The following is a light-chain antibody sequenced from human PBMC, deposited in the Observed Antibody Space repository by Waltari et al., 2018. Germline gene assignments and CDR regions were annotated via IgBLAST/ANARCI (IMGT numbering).Light chain of an antibody. CDR3: QHYGSSPPIT. J-gene: IGKJ5*01. V-gene: IGKV4-1*01. CDR2: WAS. CDR1: QSVLFSLNNKNY. Sequence: DIVMTQSPDSLAVSLGERATINCKSSQSVLFSLNNKNYLAWYQQKPGQPPKLLIYWASTRESGVPDRFSGSESGTDFNLTISSLQAEDFAVYYCQHYGSSPPITFGQGTRLEIK.